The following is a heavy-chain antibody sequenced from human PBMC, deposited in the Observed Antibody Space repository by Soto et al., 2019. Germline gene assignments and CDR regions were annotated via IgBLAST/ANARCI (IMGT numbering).Heavy chain of an antibody. D-gene: IGHD3-22*01. CDR2: INHSGST. J-gene: IGHJ5*01. CDR1: GESYSGYN. Sequence: AVYGESYSGYNWSWIRQPPKKKLEWIGEINHSGSTNYNPSLKSRGTISVDTAKNKLSLKLSSVTAADTAVYYWTHLHYYNSICYFSLGHGILVSVS. V-gene: IGHV4-34*01. CDR3: THLHYYNSICYFS.